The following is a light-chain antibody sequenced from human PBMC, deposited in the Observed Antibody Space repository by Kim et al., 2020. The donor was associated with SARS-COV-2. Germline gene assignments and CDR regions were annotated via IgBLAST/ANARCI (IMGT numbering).Light chain of an antibody. CDR3: QQYSAYAWT. CDR1: QSISSY. V-gene: IGKV1-5*03. J-gene: IGKJ1*01. Sequence: DIQMTQSPSILSASVGDRVTISCRASQSISSYLAWYQQRPGKAPNLLIYKTSSLQSGVPSRFSGSGSGTEFTLTISSLQPDDFGTYYCQQYSAYAWTFGQGTKVEIK. CDR2: KTS.